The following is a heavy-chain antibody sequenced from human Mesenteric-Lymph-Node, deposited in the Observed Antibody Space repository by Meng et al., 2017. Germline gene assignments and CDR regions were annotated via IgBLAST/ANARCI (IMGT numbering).Heavy chain of an antibody. CDR2: IFSNDEK. D-gene: IGHD3-10*01. J-gene: IGHJ4*02. V-gene: IGHV2-26*01. CDR1: GFSLTTGGVG. CDR3: ERIRVGELLWYQNYYFDY. Sequence: SGPTLVKPTQTLTLTCTFSGFSLTTGGVGVGWIRQPPGKALEWLAHIFSNDEKSYSTSLKSRLTISKDTSKSQVVLTMTNMDPVDTATYYCERIRVGELLWYQNYYFDYWGQGTLVTVSS.